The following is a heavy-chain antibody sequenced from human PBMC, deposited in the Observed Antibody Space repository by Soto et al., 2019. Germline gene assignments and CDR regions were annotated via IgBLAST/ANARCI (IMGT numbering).Heavy chain of an antibody. CDR2: ISWNGGSI. CDR3: AKDYSGKGSYYHYYGMDV. V-gene: IGHV3-9*01. D-gene: IGHD1-26*01. Sequence: PGGSLRLSCAASGFTFGDYAIHWVRQAPGEGIEWVSGISWNGGSIGYADSVLARFTIDRDDAKKSLYLQMNSLRPEDTALYFCAKDYSGKGSYYHYYGMDVWGQGTSVTVS. CDR1: GFTFGDYA. J-gene: IGHJ6*02.